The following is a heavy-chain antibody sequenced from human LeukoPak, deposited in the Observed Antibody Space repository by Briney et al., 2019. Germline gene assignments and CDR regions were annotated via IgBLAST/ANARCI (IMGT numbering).Heavy chain of an antibody. D-gene: IGHD6-13*01. CDR3: ARDHSIAAAGG. CDR2: ISSSSSTI. J-gene: IGHJ4*02. Sequence: GGSLRLSCAASGFTFSSYSMNWVRQAPGKGLEWVSYISSSSSTIYYADSVKGRFAISRDNAKNSLYLQMNSLRAEDTAVYYCARDHSIAAAGGWGQGTLVTVSS. CDR1: GFTFSSYS. V-gene: IGHV3-48*01.